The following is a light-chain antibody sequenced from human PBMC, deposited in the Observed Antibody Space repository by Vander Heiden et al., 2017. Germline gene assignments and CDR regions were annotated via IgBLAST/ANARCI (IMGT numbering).Light chain of an antibody. V-gene: IGLV2-14*03. CDR2: DVS. CDR3: SSYTSSGTWV. J-gene: IGLJ3*02. CDR1: SSDVGGYNS. Sequence: SPLSQPPPASVSPVQSITSSCTGTSSDVGGYNSVSWYQQHPGKAPKVMIYDVSNRPSGVSNRFSGSKSGNTASLTISGLQAEDEADYYCSSYTSSGTWVFGGGTKLTVL.